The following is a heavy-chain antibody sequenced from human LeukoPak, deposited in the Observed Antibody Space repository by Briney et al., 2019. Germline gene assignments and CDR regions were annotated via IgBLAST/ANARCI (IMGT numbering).Heavy chain of an antibody. D-gene: IGHD3-16*02. CDR2: IYSGGST. V-gene: IGHV3-66*01. CDR1: GFTLRNYA. J-gene: IGHJ6*02. CDR3: ARELPWGVIDYYGMDV. Sequence: GGSLRLSCAASGFTLRNYAMSWVCQAPGKGLEWVSVIYSGGSTYYADSVKGRFTISRDNSKNTLYLQMNSLRAEDTAVYYCARELPWGVIDYYGMDVWGQGTTVTVSS.